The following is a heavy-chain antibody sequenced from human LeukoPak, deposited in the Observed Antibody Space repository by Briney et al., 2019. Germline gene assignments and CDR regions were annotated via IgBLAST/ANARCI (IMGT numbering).Heavy chain of an antibody. D-gene: IGHD4-23*01. CDR3: ARRAGGYSHPYDY. CDR2: LYSDGST. J-gene: IGHJ4*02. V-gene: IGHV3-53*01. Sequence: PGGSLRLSCAVSGFTVSRNYMSWVRQAPGKGLEWVSVLYSDGSTYHADSVKGRFTISRDNSKHTLYLQMNSLRAADTAVYYCARRAGGYSHPYDYWGQGILVTVSS. CDR1: GFTVSRNY.